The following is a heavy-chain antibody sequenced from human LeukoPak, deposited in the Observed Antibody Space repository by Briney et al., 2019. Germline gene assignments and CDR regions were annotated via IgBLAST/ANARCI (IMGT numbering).Heavy chain of an antibody. D-gene: IGHD1-26*01. V-gene: IGHV4-34*01. J-gene: IGHJ4*02. CDR2: VNHSGST. Sequence: SETLSLTCAVYGGSLSGYSWSWIRQPPGTGLEWIGEVNHSGSTNYNPSLKSRLTISADTSKNQFSMKLSSVTAADTAVYYCARLPRVGAATLCDYWGQGTLVTVSS. CDR3: ARLPRVGAATLCDY. CDR1: GGSLSGYS.